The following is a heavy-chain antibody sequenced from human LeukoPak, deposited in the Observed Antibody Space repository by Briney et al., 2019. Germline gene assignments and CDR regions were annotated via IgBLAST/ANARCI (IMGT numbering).Heavy chain of an antibody. V-gene: IGHV3-15*01. Sequence: GGSLRLSCVASGLTFSDAWMSWVRQAPGKGLEWVGRIKSKIDGGTIDYAAPVKGRFTISRDDSRNTLYLQMNSLKTEDTAVYYCTTRRQVRCWGQGTLVTVS. CDR2: IKSKIDGGTI. D-gene: IGHD4-17*01. CDR1: GLTFSDAW. CDR3: TTRRQVRC. J-gene: IGHJ4*02.